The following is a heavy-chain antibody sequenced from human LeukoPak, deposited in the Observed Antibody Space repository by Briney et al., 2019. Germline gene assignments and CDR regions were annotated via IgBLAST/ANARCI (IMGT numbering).Heavy chain of an antibody. Sequence: PSETLSLTCTVSGGSVSSGSYYWSWIRQPPGKGLEWIGYIYYSGTTNYNPSLKSRVTISVDTSKNQFSLRLSSVTAADTAVYYCARVTYYDNNGYLRRENFYFDYWGQGTLVTVSS. CDR3: ARVTYYDNNGYLRRENFYFDY. V-gene: IGHV4-61*01. D-gene: IGHD3-22*01. J-gene: IGHJ4*02. CDR2: IYYSGTT. CDR1: GGSVSSGSYY.